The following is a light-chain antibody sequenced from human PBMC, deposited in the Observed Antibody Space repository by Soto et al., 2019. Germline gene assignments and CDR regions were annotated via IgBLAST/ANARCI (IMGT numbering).Light chain of an antibody. Sequence: QAVVTQSPSASASLGASVKLTCTLSSGHSTYDIAWHQQQPENGPRYLMNLNRDGSHSKGDGIPDRFSGSSSGTERYLTISSLQSEYEAEYYCQTWGTGIWVFGGGTKLTVL. CDR3: QTWGTGIWV. V-gene: IGLV4-69*01. CDR1: SGHSTYD. CDR2: LNRDGSH. J-gene: IGLJ3*02.